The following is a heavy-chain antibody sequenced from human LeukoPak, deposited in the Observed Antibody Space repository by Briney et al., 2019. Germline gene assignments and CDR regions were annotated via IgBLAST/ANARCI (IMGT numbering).Heavy chain of an antibody. V-gene: IGHV3-48*02. J-gene: IGHJ4*02. CDR2: ITSRSTTT. CDR3: ARDPPGHSGSSPGY. CDR1: GFTFSDYS. D-gene: IGHD1-26*01. Sequence: GSLRLSCVASGFTFSDYSMNWVRQAPGKGLEWVSFITSRSTTTFYTDSVRGRFTISRDDAKNSLYLQMNSLRDEDTAVYYCARDPPGHSGSSPGYWGQGARVTVSS.